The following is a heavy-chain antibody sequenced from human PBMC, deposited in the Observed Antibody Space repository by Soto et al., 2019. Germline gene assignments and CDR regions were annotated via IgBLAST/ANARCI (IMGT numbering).Heavy chain of an antibody. D-gene: IGHD3-3*01. V-gene: IGHV1-69*01. CDR1: GGTFSSYA. Sequence: QVQLVQSGAEVKKPGSSVKVSCKASGGTFSSYAISWVRQAPGQGLEWMGVIIPIFGTANYAQKFQGRVTITADESTSTAYMELSSLRSEDTAVYYCAMQSNRNPLRFLEWLPKKYAFDIWGQGTMVTVSS. J-gene: IGHJ3*02. CDR3: AMQSNRNPLRFLEWLPKKYAFDI. CDR2: IIPIFGTA.